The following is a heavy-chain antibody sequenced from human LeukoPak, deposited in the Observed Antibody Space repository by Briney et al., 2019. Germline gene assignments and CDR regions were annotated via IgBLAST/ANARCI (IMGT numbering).Heavy chain of an antibody. V-gene: IGHV1-69*13. CDR2: IIPIFGTA. CDR1: GGTFSSYA. CDR3: ARDLRGQVVTATSRVAFGY. D-gene: IGHD2-21*02. J-gene: IGHJ4*02. Sequence: SVKVSCKASGGTFSSYAISWVRQAPGQGLEWMGGIIPIFGTANYAQKFQGRVTITADESTSTAYMELSSLRSEDTAVYYCARDLRGQVVTATSRVAFGYWGQGTLVTVSS.